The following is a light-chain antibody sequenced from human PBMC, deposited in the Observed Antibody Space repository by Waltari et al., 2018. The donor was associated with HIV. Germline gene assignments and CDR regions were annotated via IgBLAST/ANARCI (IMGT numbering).Light chain of an antibody. Sequence: QSLLTQSPSASGTPGQRVNISCFGTSSNIGSRSVNWYQHFPGTPPKLLTFSNTERPSGVPDRFSGSKSGTSASLAISGLHSQDEADYYCSAWDVTLNGLVFGGGTRLSVL. J-gene: IGLJ2*01. CDR2: SNT. V-gene: IGLV1-44*01. CDR3: SAWDVTLNGLV. CDR1: SSNIGSRS.